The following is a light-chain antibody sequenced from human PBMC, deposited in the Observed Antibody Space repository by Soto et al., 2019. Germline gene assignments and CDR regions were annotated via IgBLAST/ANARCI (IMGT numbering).Light chain of an antibody. CDR2: EVN. Sequence: QSALTQPPSASGSPGQSVTISCTGTGSDIGGYNYVSWYQQHPGKAPKLIIYEVNKRPSGVPDRFSGSRSGNTASLTVSGLQTEDEADYYCGSYAGIINVFGTGTKLTVL. CDR1: GSDIGGYNY. V-gene: IGLV2-8*01. CDR3: GSYAGIINV. J-gene: IGLJ1*01.